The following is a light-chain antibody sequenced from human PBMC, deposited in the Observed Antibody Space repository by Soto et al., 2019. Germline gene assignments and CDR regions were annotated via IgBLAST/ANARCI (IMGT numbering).Light chain of an antibody. CDR3: QQRSNWPLT. CDR2: DAS. Sequence: DIVLTQSPATLSLSPGERATISCRASQSVSSYLVWFQQKPGQAPRLLIYDASTRATGIPARFSGSGSGTDFTLTISSLEPEDFAVYYCQQRSNWPLTFGPGTKVDIK. J-gene: IGKJ3*01. V-gene: IGKV3-11*01. CDR1: QSVSSY.